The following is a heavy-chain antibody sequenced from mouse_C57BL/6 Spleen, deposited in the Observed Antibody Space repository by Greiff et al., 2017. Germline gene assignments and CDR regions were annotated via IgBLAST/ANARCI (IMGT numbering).Heavy chain of an antibody. CDR1: GFTFSSYA. V-gene: IGHV5-9-1*02. CDR3: TRDSQIYYGNYFDY. Sequence: EVMLVESGEGLVKPGGSLKLSCAASGFTFSSYAMSWVRQTPEKRLEWVAYISSGGDYIYYADTVNGRFTISRDNARNTLYLQMSSLKSEDTAMYYCTRDSQIYYGNYFDYWGQGTTLTVSS. J-gene: IGHJ2*01. D-gene: IGHD2-1*01. CDR2: ISSGGDYI.